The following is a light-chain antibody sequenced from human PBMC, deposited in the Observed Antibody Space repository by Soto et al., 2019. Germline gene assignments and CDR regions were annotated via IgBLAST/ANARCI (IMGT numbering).Light chain of an antibody. CDR1: QSVSSSY. Sequence: EIVLTQSPGTLSLSPGERVTLSCRASQSVSSSYLAWYQQRPGQAPRLLIYGATSRATGIPDRFSGSGSGTDFTLTISRLEPEDFAVYYCQQYSSSPPTFGGGTKVEIK. CDR3: QQYSSSPPT. J-gene: IGKJ4*01. V-gene: IGKV3-20*01. CDR2: GAT.